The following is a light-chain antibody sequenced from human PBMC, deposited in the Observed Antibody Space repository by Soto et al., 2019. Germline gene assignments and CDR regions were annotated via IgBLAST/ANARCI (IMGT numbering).Light chain of an antibody. J-gene: IGKJ1*01. CDR3: QQHGSSPPWT. Sequence: EIVLTQSPGTLSLSPGERATLSCRASQGIISTFLAWYQQKPGQPPRLLMYGTSNRATGIPDRFSGSGSGTDFTLTISRLEPEDFAIYYCQQHGSSPPWTFGQGTKVEIK. V-gene: IGKV3-20*01. CDR2: GTS. CDR1: QGIISTF.